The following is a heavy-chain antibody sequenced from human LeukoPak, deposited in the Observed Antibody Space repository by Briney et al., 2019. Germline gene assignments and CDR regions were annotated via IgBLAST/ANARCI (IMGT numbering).Heavy chain of an antibody. V-gene: IGHV3-7*01. CDR3: ARDHDFWSGYYPYFDY. CDR2: IKQDGSEK. Sequence: GGSLRLSCAASGFTFSSYWMSRVRQAPGKGLEWVANIKQDGSEKYYVDSVKGRFTISRDNAKNSLYLQMNSLRAEDTAVYYCARDHDFWSGYYPYFDYWGQGTLVTVSS. D-gene: IGHD3-3*01. J-gene: IGHJ4*02. CDR1: GFTFSSYW.